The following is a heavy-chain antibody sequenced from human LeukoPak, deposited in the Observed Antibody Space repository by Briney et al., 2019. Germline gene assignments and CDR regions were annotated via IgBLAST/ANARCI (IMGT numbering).Heavy chain of an antibody. Sequence: SETLSLTCTVSGGSLSRYYWSWIRQPPGKGLEWIGYIYTSGSTNYNPSLKSRVTISVDTSKNQFSLKLSSVTAADTAVYYCARWNYDFWSGYYRNWFDPWGQGTLVTVSS. CDR3: ARWNYDFWSGYYRNWFDP. J-gene: IGHJ5*02. CDR2: IYTSGST. D-gene: IGHD3-3*01. V-gene: IGHV4-4*09. CDR1: GGSLSRYY.